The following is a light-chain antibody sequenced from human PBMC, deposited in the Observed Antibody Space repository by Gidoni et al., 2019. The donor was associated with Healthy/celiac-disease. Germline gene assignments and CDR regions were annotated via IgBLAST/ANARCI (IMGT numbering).Light chain of an antibody. J-gene: IGKJ4*01. Sequence: ILLTHSPATLSLSPGERATLSCRASQSVSSYLAWYQQKPGQAPRLLIYDASNRATGSPARFSGSGSGTDFTLTSSSLEHEDFAVYYCQQRSNWPLLTFGGXTKVEIK. V-gene: IGKV3-11*01. CDR3: QQRSNWPLLT. CDR1: QSVSSY. CDR2: DAS.